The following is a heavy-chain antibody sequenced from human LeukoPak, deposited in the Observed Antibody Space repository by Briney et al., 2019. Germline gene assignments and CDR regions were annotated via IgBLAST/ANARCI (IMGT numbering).Heavy chain of an antibody. CDR1: GATYDSYV. J-gene: IGHJ4*02. V-gene: IGHV1-69*13. CDR2: IISNFGST. CDR3: ARGDYYDSSNYVV. Sequence: AVKVSCKSSGATYDSYVIGWVRQAPGQGLEGMGGIISNFGSTNYAQDFQGRITITADESTSTAYMELSSLKSEDTALYYCARGDYYDSSNYVVWGQGTLVTVSS. D-gene: IGHD3-22*01.